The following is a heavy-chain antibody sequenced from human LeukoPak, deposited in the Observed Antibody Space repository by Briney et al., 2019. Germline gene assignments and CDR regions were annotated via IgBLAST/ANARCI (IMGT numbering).Heavy chain of an antibody. CDR3: ARAPGEYDFWSGYPPRDYYYGMDV. J-gene: IGHJ6*02. Sequence: LSLTCAVYGGSFSDYYMSWIRQAPGKGLEWVSYISSSGSTIYYADSVKGRFTISRDNAKNSLYLQMNSLRAEDTAVYYCARAPGEYDFWSGYPPRDYYYGMDVWGQGTTVTVSS. V-gene: IGHV3-11*01. D-gene: IGHD3-3*01. CDR2: ISSSGSTI. CDR1: GGSFSDYY.